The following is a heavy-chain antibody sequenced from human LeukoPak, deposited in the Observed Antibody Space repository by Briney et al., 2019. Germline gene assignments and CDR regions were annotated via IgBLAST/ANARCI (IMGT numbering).Heavy chain of an antibody. D-gene: IGHD4-17*01. CDR3: ARTLRGPDKRYFDY. CDR1: GFTFSSYS. Sequence: SGGSLRLSCAASGFTFSSYSMNWVRQAPGKGLEWVSSISSSSSYIYYADSVKGRFTISKDNAKNSLYLQMNSLRAEDTAVYYCARTLRGPDKRYFDYWGQGTLVTVSS. V-gene: IGHV3-21*01. J-gene: IGHJ4*02. CDR2: ISSSSSYI.